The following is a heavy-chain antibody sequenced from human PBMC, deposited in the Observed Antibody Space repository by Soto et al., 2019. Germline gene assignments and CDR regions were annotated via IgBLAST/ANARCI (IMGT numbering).Heavy chain of an antibody. D-gene: IGHD2-21*02. V-gene: IGHV4-34*01. CDR3: ARGKAYCGGDCYSSLASLEN. CDR2: INHSGST. CDR1: GGSFSGYY. Sequence: SETLSLTCAVYGGSFSGYYCSWIRQPPGKGLEWIGEINHSGSTNYNPSLKSRVTISVDTSKNQFSLKLSSVTAADTAVYYCARGKAYCGGDCYSSLASLENWGQGTLVTVSS. J-gene: IGHJ4*02.